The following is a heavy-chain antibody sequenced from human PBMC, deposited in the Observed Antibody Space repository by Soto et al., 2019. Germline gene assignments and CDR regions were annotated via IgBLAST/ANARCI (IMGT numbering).Heavy chain of an antibody. Sequence: EVQLVESGEGLVQPGGSLRLSCAASGFTFSSYAMHWVRQAPGKGLEYVSAISSNGGSTYYADSVKGRFTISRDNSKNTVYFKRARLRAEDMLVYYWARASSGWNWGGFDYWGQGTLVTVSS. CDR3: ARASSGWNWGGFDY. CDR2: ISSNGGST. V-gene: IGHV3-64*02. J-gene: IGHJ4*02. CDR1: GFTFSSYA. D-gene: IGHD6-19*01.